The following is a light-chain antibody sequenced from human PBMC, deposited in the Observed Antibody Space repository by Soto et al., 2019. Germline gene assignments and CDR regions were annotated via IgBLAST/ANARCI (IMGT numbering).Light chain of an antibody. Sequence: QSALTQPPSASGSPGQSVAISCTGTSSDVGGYNYVSWYQQHPGKAPKLMIYEVNKRHSGVPDRVSGSKSGNTASLTVSGLQAEDEADYYCSSYAGSSNVFGTGTKRTVL. J-gene: IGLJ1*01. CDR3: SSYAGSSNV. V-gene: IGLV2-8*01. CDR1: SSDVGGYNY. CDR2: EVN.